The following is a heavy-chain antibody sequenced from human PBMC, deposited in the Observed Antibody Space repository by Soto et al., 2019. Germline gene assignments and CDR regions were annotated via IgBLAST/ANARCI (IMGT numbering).Heavy chain of an antibody. Sequence: VQLLESGGGLVQPGGSLRLSCAASGFAFSSYAMSWVRQAPGKGLEWVSAISGSGGSTFYADSVQGRFTISRDNSKNTLYLQMISLRVEDTAVYYCAKDLHDFWTNDAFDIWGQGTMVTVSS. CDR1: GFAFSSYA. J-gene: IGHJ3*02. CDR2: ISGSGGST. CDR3: AKDLHDFWTNDAFDI. D-gene: IGHD3-3*01. V-gene: IGHV3-23*01.